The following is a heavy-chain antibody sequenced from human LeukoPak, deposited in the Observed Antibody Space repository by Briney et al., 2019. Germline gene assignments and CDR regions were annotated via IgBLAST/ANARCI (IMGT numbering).Heavy chain of an antibody. J-gene: IGHJ4*02. Sequence: EGSVTVSCKASGYTFTSYGISWVRQAPGQGVEWMGCISAYNCNTNYAQKLHGRVTMTTDTSTSTAYMELRSLRSDDTAVYYCARDRVVAGPGGDYWGQGTLVTVSS. CDR2: ISAYNCNT. CDR3: ARDRVVAGPGGDY. CDR1: GYTFTSYG. V-gene: IGHV1-18*01. D-gene: IGHD6-19*01.